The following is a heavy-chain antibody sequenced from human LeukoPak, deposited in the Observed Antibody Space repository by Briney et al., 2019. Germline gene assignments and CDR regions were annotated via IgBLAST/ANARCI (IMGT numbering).Heavy chain of an antibody. V-gene: IGHV4-39*01. J-gene: IGHJ4*02. CDR3: ARRDSSSVVPRCDS. D-gene: IGHD6-13*01. CDR2: IYYNGNT. CDR1: GGSIISSSYY. Sequence: PSETLSLTCTVSGGSIISSSYYWGLIRQPPGKGLEWIGSIYYNGNTYYNPSLRSRVTISVDTSKNQFSLKLSSVTAADTAVYYCARRDSSSVVPRCDSWGQGTLVTVSS.